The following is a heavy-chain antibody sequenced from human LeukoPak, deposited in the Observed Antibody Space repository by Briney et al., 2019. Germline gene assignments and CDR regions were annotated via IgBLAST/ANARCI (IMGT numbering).Heavy chain of an antibody. D-gene: IGHD3-22*01. V-gene: IGHV4-34*01. J-gene: IGHJ6*02. CDR3: ARVRPMIASYYYYGMDV. CDR1: GGSFSGYY. Sequence: SETLSLTCAVYGGSFSGYYWSWIRQPPGEGLEWIGEINHSGSTNYNPSLKSRVTISVDTSKNQFSLKLSSVTAADTAVYYCARVRPMIASYYYYGMDVWGQGTTVTVSS. CDR2: INHSGST.